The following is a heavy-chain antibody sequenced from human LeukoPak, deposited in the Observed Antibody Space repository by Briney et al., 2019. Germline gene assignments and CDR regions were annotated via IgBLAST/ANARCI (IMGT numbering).Heavy chain of an antibody. J-gene: IGHJ4*02. CDR3: AKDFGTSGFDH. V-gene: IGHV3-30*18. CDR2: ISYDGSNK. Sequence: QPGGPLRLSCAASGFTFSSYGMHWVRQAPGKGLEWVAVISYDGSNKYYADSVKGRFTISRDNSKNTLYLQMNSLRAEDTAVYYCAKDFGTSGFDHWGQGTLVTVSS. CDR1: GFTFSSYG. D-gene: IGHD3/OR15-3a*01.